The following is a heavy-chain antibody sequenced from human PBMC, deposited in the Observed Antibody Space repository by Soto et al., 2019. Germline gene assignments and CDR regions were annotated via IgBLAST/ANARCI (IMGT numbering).Heavy chain of an antibody. CDR3: AKSPFPYGSGSYYNGY. J-gene: IGHJ4*02. CDR2: ISSSSSYI. CDR1: GFTFSSYS. D-gene: IGHD3-10*01. V-gene: IGHV3-21*01. Sequence: GGSLRLSCAASGFTFSSYSMNWVRQAPGKGLEWVSSISSSSSYIYYADSVKGRFTISRDNAKNSLYLQMNSLRAEDTAVYYCAKSPFPYGSGSYYNGYWGQGTLVTVSS.